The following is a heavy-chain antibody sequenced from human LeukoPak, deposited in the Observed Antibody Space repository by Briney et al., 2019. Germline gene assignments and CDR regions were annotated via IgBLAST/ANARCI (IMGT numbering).Heavy chain of an antibody. J-gene: IGHJ6*02. Sequence: SSETLSLTCTVSGGSISSSSYYWGWIRQPPXXXXXXXXXXXXXGSTYYNPSLKSRVTISVDTSKNQFSLKLSSVTAADTAVYYCARWLDVTSWRSGTYYYGMDVWGQGTTVTVSS. CDR1: GGSISSSSYY. CDR2: XXXXGST. V-gene: IGHV4-39*01. D-gene: IGHD2-2*01. CDR3: ARWLDVTSWRSGTYYYGMDV.